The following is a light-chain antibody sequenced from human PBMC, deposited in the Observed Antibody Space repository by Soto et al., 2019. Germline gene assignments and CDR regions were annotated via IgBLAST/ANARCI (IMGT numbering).Light chain of an antibody. CDR3: QQTNTAPWT. CDR1: ERISDY. V-gene: IGKV1-39*01. Sequence: DIQMTQSPSSLSASVGDRVTISCRASERISDYLAWYQQKPGKAPKLLINTASSLRSGVPSRFSGSGSGTDFTLTIDSLQHEDFETYFCQQTNTAPWTFGQGTKVDIK. CDR2: TAS. J-gene: IGKJ1*01.